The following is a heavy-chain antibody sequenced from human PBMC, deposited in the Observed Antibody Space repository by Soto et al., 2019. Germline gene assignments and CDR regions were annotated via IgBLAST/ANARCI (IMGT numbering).Heavy chain of an antibody. V-gene: IGHV3-33*01. CDR2: IWYDGSNK. J-gene: IGHJ4*02. CDR3: ARNRDDILTGYYSFDY. Sequence: VGSLRLSCAASGFTFSSYGMHWVRQAPGKGLEWGAVIWYDGSNKYYADSVKGRFTISRDNSKNTLYLQMNSLRAGDTAVYYCARNRDDILTGYYSFDYWGQGTLVTVSS. CDR1: GFTFSSYG. D-gene: IGHD3-9*01.